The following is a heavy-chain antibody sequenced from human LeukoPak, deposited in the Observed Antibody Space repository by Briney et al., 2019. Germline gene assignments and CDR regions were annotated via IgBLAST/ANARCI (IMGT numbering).Heavy chain of an antibody. J-gene: IGHJ4*02. D-gene: IGHD5-24*01. V-gene: IGHV1-2*02. CDR2: INPTSGDT. CDR1: GYTFTAYY. CDR3: ARDRGSGYIILDF. Sequence: ASVRVSCKASGYTFTAYYMHWVRQAPGQGLEWLGWINPTSGDTKYAQKFQDRVTMTRDTSISTAYMELSRLTSDDPAVYYCARDRGSGYIILDFWGPGTLVTVSS.